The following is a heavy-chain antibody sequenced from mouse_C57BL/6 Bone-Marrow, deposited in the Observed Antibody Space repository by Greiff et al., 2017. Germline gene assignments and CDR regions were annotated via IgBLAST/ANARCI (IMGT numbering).Heavy chain of an antibody. CDR1: GYTFTSFN. Sequence: QVQLKQSGAELVRPGASVKMFCKASGYTFTSFNMHWVKPTPRQGLEWIGAIYPGNGDTSYNQKFKGKATLTVDKSSSTAYMQLSSLTSEDSAVYFCARRGYGSSYYFGYWGQGTTLTVSA. V-gene: IGHV1-12*01. J-gene: IGHJ2*01. D-gene: IGHD1-1*01. CDR3: ARRGYGSSYYFGY. CDR2: IYPGNGDT.